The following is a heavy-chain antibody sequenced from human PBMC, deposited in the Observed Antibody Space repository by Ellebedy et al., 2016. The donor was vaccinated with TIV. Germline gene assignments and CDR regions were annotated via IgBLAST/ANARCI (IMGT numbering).Heavy chain of an antibody. V-gene: IGHV3-33*08. D-gene: IGHD3-22*01. CDR1: GFTFSSYG. J-gene: IGHJ3*02. Sequence: GESLKISCAASGFTFSSYGMHWVRQAPGKGLEWVAVIWYDGSNKYYAGSVKGRFTISRDNSKNTLYLQMNSLRAEDTAVYYCARAHRYYYDSSGYYPTGSAFDIWGQGTMVTVSS. CDR2: IWYDGSNK. CDR3: ARAHRYYYDSSGYYPTGSAFDI.